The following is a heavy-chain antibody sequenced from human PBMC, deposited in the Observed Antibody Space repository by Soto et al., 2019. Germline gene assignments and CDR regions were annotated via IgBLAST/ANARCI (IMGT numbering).Heavy chain of an antibody. Sequence: QVQLQESGPGLVKPSQTLSLTCTVSGGSISSGGYYWSWIRQHPGKGLEWIGYIYYSGSTYYNRFSRSSDTMSVDPSKNQSSLKLGSVTAADTAVYYCASFYGSGSYYTNWFDPWGQGTLVTVSS. D-gene: IGHD3-10*01. CDR2: IYYSGST. J-gene: IGHJ5*02. CDR1: GGSISSGGYY. V-gene: IGHV4-31*03. CDR3: ASFYGSGSYYTNWFDP.